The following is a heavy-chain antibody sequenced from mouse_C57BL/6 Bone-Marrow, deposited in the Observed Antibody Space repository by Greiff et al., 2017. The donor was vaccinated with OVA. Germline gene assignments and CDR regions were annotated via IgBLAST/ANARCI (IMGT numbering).Heavy chain of an antibody. J-gene: IGHJ2*01. CDR1: GYTFTSYW. Sequence: VQLQQPGAELVKPGASVKVSCKASGYTFTSYWMHWVKQRPGQGLEWIGRIHPSDSDTNYNQTFKGKATLTVDKSSSTAYMQLSSLTSEDSAVYYCAMGTTVVAKLGYWGQGTTLTVSS. D-gene: IGHD1-1*01. V-gene: IGHV1-74*01. CDR3: AMGTTVVAKLGY. CDR2: IHPSDSDT.